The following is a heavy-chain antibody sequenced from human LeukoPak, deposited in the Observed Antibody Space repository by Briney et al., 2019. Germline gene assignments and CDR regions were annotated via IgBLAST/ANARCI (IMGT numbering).Heavy chain of an antibody. V-gene: IGHV1-8*01. D-gene: IGHD3-3*01. CDR2: MNPNSGNT. Sequence: ASVKVSCKASGYTFTSYDINWVRQAPGQGLEWMGWMNPNSGNTGYAQKFQGRVTMTRNTSISTAYMELSSLRSEDTAVYYCARALNDGITIFGGDFDYWGQGTLVTVSS. J-gene: IGHJ4*02. CDR1: GYTFTSYD. CDR3: ARALNDGITIFGGDFDY.